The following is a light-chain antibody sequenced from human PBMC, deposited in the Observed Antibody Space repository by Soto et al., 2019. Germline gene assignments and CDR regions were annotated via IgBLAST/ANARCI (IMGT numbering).Light chain of an antibody. Sequence: EIVITQSPATLSVSPRERATLSCRASQSVSSNLAWYQQKPGQAPRLLIYGASSRATGIPVRFSGSGSGTEFTLTISSLQSEDFAVYYCQQYNNWPLTFGQGTRLEIK. J-gene: IGKJ5*01. CDR3: QQYNNWPLT. V-gene: IGKV3-15*01. CDR2: GAS. CDR1: QSVSSN.